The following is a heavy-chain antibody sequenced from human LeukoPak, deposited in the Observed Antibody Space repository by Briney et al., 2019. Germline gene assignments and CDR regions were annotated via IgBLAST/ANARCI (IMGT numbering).Heavy chain of an antibody. Sequence: GGSLRLSCAASGFTFSSYEMHWVRQAPGKGLEWVSYISSSGSTIYYADSVKGRFTISRENAKNSLYLQMNSLKTDDTAVYYCTTQFYTVEGDYYFDYWGQGTLVTVSS. CDR2: ISSSGSTI. CDR3: TTQFYTVEGDYYFDY. D-gene: IGHD2-2*02. J-gene: IGHJ4*02. CDR1: GFTFSSYE. V-gene: IGHV3-48*03.